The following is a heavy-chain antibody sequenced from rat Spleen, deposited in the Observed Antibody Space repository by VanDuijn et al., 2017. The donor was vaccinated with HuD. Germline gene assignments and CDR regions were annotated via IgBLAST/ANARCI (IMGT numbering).Heavy chain of an antibody. CDR1: GFTFSDYY. Sequence: EVQLVESDGGLVQPGRSLKLSCAASGFTFSDYYMAWVRQAPTKGREWVATISYDGRGTYYRDSVRGRFTISRDNAKSILYLQMDSRGSEETATYYCARGGMLWVFDYWGQGVIVTVSS. CDR3: ARGGMLWVFDY. V-gene: IGHV5-29*01. D-gene: IGHD1-7*01. J-gene: IGHJ2*01. CDR2: ISYDGRGT.